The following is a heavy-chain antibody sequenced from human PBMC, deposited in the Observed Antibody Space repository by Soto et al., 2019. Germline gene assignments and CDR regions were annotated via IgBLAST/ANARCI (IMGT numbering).Heavy chain of an antibody. V-gene: IGHV3-33*08. CDR2: ILFDGSKT. CDR1: GFNFSSFD. D-gene: IGHD5-18*01. CDR3: ARGIRLWADGMGY. J-gene: IGHJ4*02. Sequence: GSLRLSCTASGFNFSSFDMHWGRQAPGKGLEGGTVILFDGSKTDYADSVKGRFTVSRDNSKDTLYLQMTDLSQEDVPLYYCARGIRLWADGMGYWGQGTLVTVSS.